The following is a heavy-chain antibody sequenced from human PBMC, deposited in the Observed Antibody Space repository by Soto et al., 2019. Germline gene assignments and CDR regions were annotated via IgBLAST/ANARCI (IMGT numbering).Heavy chain of an antibody. CDR1: GFTFSSYG. J-gene: IGHJ4*02. CDR2: IWYDGSNK. Sequence: QVQLVESGGGVVQPGRSLRLSCAASGFTFSSYGMHWVRQAPGKGLEWVAVIWYDGSNKYYADSVKGRFTISRDNSKNSLYLQMNSLRAEDTAVYYCARDSEQWLDYWGQGTLVTVSS. CDR3: ARDSEQWLDY. V-gene: IGHV3-33*01. D-gene: IGHD6-19*01.